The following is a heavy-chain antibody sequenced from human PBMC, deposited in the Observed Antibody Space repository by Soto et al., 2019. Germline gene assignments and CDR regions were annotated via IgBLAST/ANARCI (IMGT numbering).Heavy chain of an antibody. CDR1: GGSISSSNW. CDR2: IYYSGTT. J-gene: IGHJ4*02. Sequence: PSETLSLTCAVSGGSISSSNWWSWVRQPPGKGLEWIGYIYYSGTTSYNPSLNSRVTMSVDTSKNQFSLKVNSVTAADTAVYYCARESYYGSGATVVAYWGQGTLVTVSS. V-gene: IGHV4-4*02. D-gene: IGHD3-10*01. CDR3: ARESYYGSGATVVAY.